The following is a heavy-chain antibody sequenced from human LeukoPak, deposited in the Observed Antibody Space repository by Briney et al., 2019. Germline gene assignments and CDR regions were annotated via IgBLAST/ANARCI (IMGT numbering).Heavy chain of an antibody. V-gene: IGHV4-59*01. D-gene: IGHD6-19*01. CDR2: IYNSGSTKST. CDR1: GGSISTYY. CDR3: ASSPLVSSGWLGFDY. Sequence: SETLSLTCSVSGGSISTYYWSWIRQPPGKGLEWIGYIYNSGSTKSTNYNPSLKSRVTISVDTSKNQFSLKLSSVTAADTAVYYCASSPLVSSGWLGFDYWGQGTLVTVSS. J-gene: IGHJ4*02.